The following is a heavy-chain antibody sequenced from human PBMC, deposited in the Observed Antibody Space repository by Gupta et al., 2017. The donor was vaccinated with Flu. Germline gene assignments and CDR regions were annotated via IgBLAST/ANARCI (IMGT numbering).Heavy chain of an antibody. D-gene: IGHD4-4*01. V-gene: IGHV4-4*08. Sequence: QVQLQESGPGLVTPSETLSLTCTVSGDSSSASYWTWIRQSPGKGLEWIGHIYNSGTTDYNPSLRSRVTISEDTSRSQFSLKLQSVTAADTAVYFCARGNGFIGFDYWGQGTLVTVSS. J-gene: IGHJ4*02. CDR3: ARGNGFIGFDY. CDR2: IYNSGTT. CDR1: GDSSSASY.